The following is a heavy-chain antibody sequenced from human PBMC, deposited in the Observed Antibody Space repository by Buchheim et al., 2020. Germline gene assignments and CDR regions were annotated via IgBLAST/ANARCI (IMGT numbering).Heavy chain of an antibody. J-gene: IGHJ6*02. CDR3: ARDWRYGDYDPDAYYYYGMDV. CDR2: ISSSSSYT. Sequence: QVQLVESGGGLVKPGGSLRLSCVASGFTFSDYYMSWIRQAPGKGLEWVSYISSSSSYTNYADSVKGRFTISRDNAKNSLYLQMNSLRAEDTAVYYCARDWRYGDYDPDAYYYYGMDVWGQGTT. CDR1: GFTFSDYY. D-gene: IGHD4-17*01. V-gene: IGHV3-11*06.